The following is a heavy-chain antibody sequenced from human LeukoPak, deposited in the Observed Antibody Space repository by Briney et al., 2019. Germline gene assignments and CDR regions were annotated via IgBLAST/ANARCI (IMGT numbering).Heavy chain of an antibody. D-gene: IGHD6-13*01. Sequence: PGGSLRLSCKGSGYSFTSYWIGWVRQMPGKGLEWMGIIYPGDSDIRYSPSFQGQVTISADKSITTAFLQWSSLKASDTAMYYCARSMWPGVAAAGDYWGQGTLVTVSS. V-gene: IGHV5-51*01. CDR1: GYSFTSYW. CDR2: IYPGDSDI. CDR3: ARSMWPGVAAAGDY. J-gene: IGHJ4*02.